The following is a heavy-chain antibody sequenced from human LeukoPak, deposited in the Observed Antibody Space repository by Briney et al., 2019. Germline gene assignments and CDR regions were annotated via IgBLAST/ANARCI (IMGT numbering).Heavy chain of an antibody. CDR3: ARSKGIVVVPAAMSY. Sequence: PGGSLRLSCAASGFTFSSYSMNWVRQAPGKGLEWVSSISSSSSYIYYADSVKGRFTISRDNAKNSLYLQMNSLSAEDTAVYYCARSKGIVVVPAAMSYWGQGTLVTVSS. CDR2: ISSSSSYI. V-gene: IGHV3-21*01. CDR1: GFTFSSYS. J-gene: IGHJ4*02. D-gene: IGHD2-2*01.